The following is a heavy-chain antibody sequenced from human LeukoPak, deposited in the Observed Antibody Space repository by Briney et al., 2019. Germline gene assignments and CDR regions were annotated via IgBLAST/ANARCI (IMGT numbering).Heavy chain of an antibody. J-gene: IGHJ6*02. Sequence: ASVKVSCKASGYTFTSYGISWVRQAPGQALEWMGWISAYNGNTNYAQKLQGRVTMTTDTSTSTAYMELRSLRSDDTAVYYCARGSIGPVGLWFGELPYYYYGMDVWGQGTTVTVSS. CDR2: ISAYNGNT. V-gene: IGHV1-18*01. D-gene: IGHD3-10*01. CDR1: GYTFTSYG. CDR3: ARGSIGPVGLWFGELPYYYYGMDV.